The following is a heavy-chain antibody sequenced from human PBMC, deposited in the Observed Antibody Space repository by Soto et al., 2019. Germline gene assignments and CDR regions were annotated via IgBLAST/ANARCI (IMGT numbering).Heavy chain of an antibody. CDR1: AGPISGSY. CDR2: IHYTWSA. V-gene: IGHV4-59*12. CDR3: VKVGRIAAPGTWFDP. Sequence: PSETLSLTCTVSAGPISGSYWGWIRQSPGRELELVAYIHYTWSASYNPSLKSRVTMSIDTSKKQFSLKVNSVNTADTAVYYCVKVGRIAAPGTWFDPWGQGILVTVSS. J-gene: IGHJ5*01. D-gene: IGHD6-13*01.